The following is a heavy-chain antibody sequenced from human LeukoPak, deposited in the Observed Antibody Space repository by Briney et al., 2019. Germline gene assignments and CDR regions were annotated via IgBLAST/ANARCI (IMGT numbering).Heavy chain of an antibody. D-gene: IGHD6-13*01. Sequence: PSETLSLTCTVSGASVSSGSYYWTWIRQPPGKGLEWIGYIYYSSGSTNYNPSLKSRVTISVDTSTNQFSLRLSSVTDEDTAVFYCARRLRMAAGGDATDIWGQGTMVTVSS. J-gene: IGHJ3*02. V-gene: IGHV4-61*01. CDR1: GASVSSGSYY. CDR2: IYYSSGST. CDR3: ARRLRMAAGGDATDI.